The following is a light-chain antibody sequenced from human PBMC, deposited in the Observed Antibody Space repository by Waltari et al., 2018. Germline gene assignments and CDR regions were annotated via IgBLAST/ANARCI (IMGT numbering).Light chain of an antibody. Sequence: DVVMTQSPLSLSVTLEQPASISCRSSQSLVHSDGNTYLNWLVQRPGQAPRRLIYKVSRRDAGVPDRFSGSGSGTDFTLKISAVEAEDVGIYYCMQGTHWPPITFGQGTRLEIK. V-gene: IGKV2-30*02. CDR2: KVS. CDR3: MQGTHWPPIT. CDR1: QSLVHSDGNTY. J-gene: IGKJ5*01.